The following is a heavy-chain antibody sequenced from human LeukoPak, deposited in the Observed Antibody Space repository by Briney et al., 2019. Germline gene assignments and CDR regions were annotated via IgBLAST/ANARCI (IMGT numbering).Heavy chain of an antibody. D-gene: IGHD6-13*01. CDR3: ARGAAAAGTDY. CDR2: ISSSSSYI. CDR1: GFTFSSYS. Sequence: GGSLRLSCAASGFTFSSYSMNWVRQAPGKGLEWVSSISSSSSYIYYADSVKGRFTISRDNAKNSLYLQMNSLRAEDTAVYYCARGAAAAGTDYWGQGTLVTVSS. J-gene: IGHJ4*02. V-gene: IGHV3-21*01.